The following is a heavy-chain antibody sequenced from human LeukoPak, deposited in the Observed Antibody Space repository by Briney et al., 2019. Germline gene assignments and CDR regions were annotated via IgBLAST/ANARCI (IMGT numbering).Heavy chain of an antibody. CDR2: VSGSGGST. J-gene: IGHJ4*02. CDR3: AKDYYDSSASYYFDY. V-gene: IGHV3-23*01. Sequence: GGSLRLSCAASGFTFSSYAMSWVRQAPGKGLEWVSAVSGSGGSTYYADSVKGRFTISRDNSKNTLYLQMNSLRAEDTAVYYCAKDYYDSSASYYFDYWGQGTLVTVSS. CDR1: GFTFSSYA. D-gene: IGHD3-22*01.